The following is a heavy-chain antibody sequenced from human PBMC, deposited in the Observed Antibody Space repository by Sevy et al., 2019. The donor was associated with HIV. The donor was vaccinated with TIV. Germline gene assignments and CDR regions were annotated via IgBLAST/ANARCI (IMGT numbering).Heavy chain of an antibody. CDR2: IKQDGSEK. V-gene: IGHV3-7*03. CDR1: GFTFSNYG. Sequence: GGSLRLSCAASGFTFSNYGMHWVRQAPGKGLEWVANIKQDGSEKYYVDSVKGRFTISRDNAKNSLYLQMNSLRAEDTAVYYCARGYDYFDYWGQGTLVTVSS. D-gene: IGHD1-1*01. J-gene: IGHJ4*02. CDR3: ARGYDYFDY.